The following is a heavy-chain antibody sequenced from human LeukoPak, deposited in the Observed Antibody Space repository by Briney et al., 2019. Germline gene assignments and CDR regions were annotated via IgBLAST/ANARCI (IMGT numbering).Heavy chain of an antibody. Sequence: GGSLRLSCAASGFTFSSYAMHWVRQAPGKGLEWVAVISYDGSNKYYADSVKGRFTISRDNSKNTLYLQMNSLRAEDTAVYCCAREVEASFAFDYWGQGTLVTVSS. D-gene: IGHD1-26*01. CDR2: ISYDGSNK. CDR3: AREVEASFAFDY. CDR1: GFTFSSYA. J-gene: IGHJ4*02. V-gene: IGHV3-30-3*01.